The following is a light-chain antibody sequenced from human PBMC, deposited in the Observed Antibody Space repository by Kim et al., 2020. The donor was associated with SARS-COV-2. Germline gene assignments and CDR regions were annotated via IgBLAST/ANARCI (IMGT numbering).Light chain of an antibody. Sequence: SYELTQPPSVSVSSGQTASITCSGDKLSDKYVSWYQQKPGQSPVVVMYEDIKRPSGIPERFSASNSAHTATLTIRGTQPIDEADYYCQAWDSSHVVFGGGTQLTVL. CDR1: KLSDKY. J-gene: IGLJ2*01. CDR3: QAWDSSHVV. V-gene: IGLV3-1*01. CDR2: EDI.